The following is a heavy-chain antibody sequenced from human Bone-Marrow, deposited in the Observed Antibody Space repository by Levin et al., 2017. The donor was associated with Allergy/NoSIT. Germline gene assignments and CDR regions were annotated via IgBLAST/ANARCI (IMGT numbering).Heavy chain of an antibody. Sequence: GGSLRLSCAASGFTFSDYYMTWIRQAPGKGLEWVSYISSSGSAIYYADSVKGRFTISRDNAKNSLSLLMNSLGAEDTAVYYCARGDIVATTFYDYWGHGTPVTVSS. V-gene: IGHV3-11*01. D-gene: IGHD5-12*01. J-gene: IGHJ4*01. CDR1: GFTFSDYY. CDR3: ARGDIVATTFYDY. CDR2: ISSSGSAI.